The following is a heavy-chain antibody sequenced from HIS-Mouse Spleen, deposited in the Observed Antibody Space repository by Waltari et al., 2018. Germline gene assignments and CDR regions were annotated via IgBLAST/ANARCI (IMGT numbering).Heavy chain of an antibody. J-gene: IGHJ4*02. CDR3: ARLTGVYYFDY. CDR2: IYYSGST. V-gene: IGHV4-59*01. D-gene: IGHD7-27*01. Sequence: QVQLQESGPGLVKPSETLSLTCTVSGGSISSYYWSWIRQPPGKGLEWIGYIYYSGSTNYPSLLSRRVTISVATSNNHSSLLLSFVAAEDTAVYCWARLTGVYYFDYCRQGPLVTVS. CDR1: GGSISSYY.